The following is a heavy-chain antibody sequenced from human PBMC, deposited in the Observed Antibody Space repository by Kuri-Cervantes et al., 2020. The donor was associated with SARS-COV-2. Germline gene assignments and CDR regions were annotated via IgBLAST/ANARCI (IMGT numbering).Heavy chain of an antibody. Sequence: GESLKISCAASGFTFSSYWMSWVRQAPGKGLEWVANIKQDGSEKYYVDSVKGRFTISRDNAKNSLYLQMNSLRAEDTAVYYCARDLYYYDSSGYYSDFDYWGQGTLVTVSS. CDR2: IKQDGSEK. CDR3: ARDLYYYDSSGYYSDFDY. V-gene: IGHV3-7*01. D-gene: IGHD3-22*01. CDR1: GFTFSSYW. J-gene: IGHJ4*02.